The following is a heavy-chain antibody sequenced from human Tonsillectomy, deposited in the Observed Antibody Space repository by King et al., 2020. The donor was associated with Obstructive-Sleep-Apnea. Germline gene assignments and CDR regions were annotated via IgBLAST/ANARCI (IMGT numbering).Heavy chain of an antibody. V-gene: IGHV3-7*01. CDR1: GFRLSNFW. D-gene: IGHD6-19*01. Sequence: EGQLVQSGGGLVHPGESLRLSCAASGFRLSNFWMTWVRQAPGKGLEWVANIREDGSQTNYVDSVKGRFTISRDNAKNSVYLQLNSLRAGDTALYYCARDDTRAVNGWYDALDFWGQGTMVTVSS. CDR2: IREDGSQT. CDR3: ARDDTRAVNGWYDALDF. J-gene: IGHJ3*01.